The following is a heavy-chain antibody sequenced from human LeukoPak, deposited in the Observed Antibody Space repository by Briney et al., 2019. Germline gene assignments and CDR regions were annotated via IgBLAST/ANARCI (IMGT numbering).Heavy chain of an antibody. CDR3: ARQTYDSSGLHAFDI. J-gene: IGHJ3*02. D-gene: IGHD3-22*01. Sequence: PGGSLRLSCAASGFTFSSYAMHWVRQAPGKGLEWVAVISYDGSNKYYADSVKGRFTISRDNSKNTLYLQMNSLRAEDTAVYYCARQTYDSSGLHAFDIWGQGTLVTVSS. CDR2: ISYDGSNK. V-gene: IGHV3-30*01. CDR1: GFTFSSYA.